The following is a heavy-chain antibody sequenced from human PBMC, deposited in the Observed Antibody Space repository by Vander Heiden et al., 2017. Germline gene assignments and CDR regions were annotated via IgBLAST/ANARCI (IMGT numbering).Heavy chain of an antibody. V-gene: IGHV3-9*01. CDR2: INWSGEFI. CDR1: GFPFENHA. CDR3: AKGYGDSYPHYFND. D-gene: IGHD5-18*01. J-gene: IGHJ4*02. Sequence: EVQLLESGGRLVRPGQSPRLSCEASGFPFENHAMHWVRQVAGKGLEWVSGINWSGEFIGDAASVRGRFTMSRDNAENVVYLQMTSLRPEDTAFYYCAKGYGDSYPHYFNDWGQGTPVTVS.